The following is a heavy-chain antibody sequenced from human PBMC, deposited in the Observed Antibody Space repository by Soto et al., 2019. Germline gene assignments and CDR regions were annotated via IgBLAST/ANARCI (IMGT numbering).Heavy chain of an antibody. CDR1: GYTFTGYY. CDR2: INPNSGGT. D-gene: IGHD2-2*02. V-gene: IGHV1-2*04. J-gene: IGHJ4*02. Sequence: ASVKVSCKASGYTFTGYYMHWVRQAPGQGLEWMGWINPNSGGTNYAQKFQGWVTLTRDTSISTAYMELSRLRSDDTAVYYCARDLEHCTTTNCYTAGIDYWGQGTLVTVSS. CDR3: ARDLEHCTTTNCYTAGIDY.